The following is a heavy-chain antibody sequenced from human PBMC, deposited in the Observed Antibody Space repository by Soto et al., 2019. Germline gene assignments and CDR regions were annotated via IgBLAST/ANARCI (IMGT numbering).Heavy chain of an antibody. V-gene: IGHV4-59*08. Sequence: QVQLQESGPGLVKPSETLSLTCTVSGGSITNYYCSWFRQPPGKGLEWIGYIQYNGYSAYNLSLRRRVTMTMDTSKTQCSLMLDSVTATDTAVYYCARHGFGSLHGLVDVWRQGTTVIVSS. D-gene: IGHD3-10*01. CDR1: GGSITNYY. CDR3: ARHGFGSLHGLVDV. CDR2: IQYNGYS. J-gene: IGHJ6*02.